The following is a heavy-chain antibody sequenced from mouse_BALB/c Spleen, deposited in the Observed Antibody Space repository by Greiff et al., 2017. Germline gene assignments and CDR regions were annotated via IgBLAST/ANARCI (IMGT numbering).Heavy chain of an antibody. V-gene: IGHV1-18*01. CDR1: GYTFTDYN. D-gene: IGHD1-2*01. J-gene: IGHJ1*01. CDR2: INPNNGGT. Sequence: VQLQQSGPELVKPGASVKIPCKASGYTFTDYNMDWVKQSHGKSLEWIGDINPNNGGTIYNQKFKGKATLTVDKSSSTAYMELRSLTSEDTAVYYCARWDYGRDWYFDVWGAGTTVTVSS. CDR3: ARWDYGRDWYFDV.